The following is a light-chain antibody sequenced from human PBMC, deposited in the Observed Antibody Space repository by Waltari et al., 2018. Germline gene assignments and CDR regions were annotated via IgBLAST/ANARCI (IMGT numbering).Light chain of an antibody. J-gene: IGKJ1*01. V-gene: IGKV3-20*01. CDR3: QHYVRLPAT. CDR1: QSVSRA. CDR2: GAS. Sequence: EIVLTQSPGTLSLSPGERATLHCRASQSVSRALAWYQQKPGQAPRLTIYGASNRATGIPDRFSGSGSGTDFSLTISRLDPEDVAVYFCQHYVRLPATFGQGTKVEIK.